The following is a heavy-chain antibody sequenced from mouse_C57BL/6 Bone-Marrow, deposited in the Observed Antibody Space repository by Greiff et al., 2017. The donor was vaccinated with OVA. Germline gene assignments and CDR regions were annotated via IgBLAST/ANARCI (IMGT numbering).Heavy chain of an antibody. CDR2: ILPGSGST. Sequence: QVQLQQSGAELMKPGASVKLSCKASGYTFTGYWIEWVKQRPGHGLEWIGEILPGSGSTNYNEKFKGKATFTADTSSNTAYMQLSRLTSEDSAIYYCAKGRGNYCDDWGQGTTLTVSS. J-gene: IGHJ2*01. CDR1: GYTFTGYW. V-gene: IGHV1-9*01. CDR3: AKGRGNYCDD.